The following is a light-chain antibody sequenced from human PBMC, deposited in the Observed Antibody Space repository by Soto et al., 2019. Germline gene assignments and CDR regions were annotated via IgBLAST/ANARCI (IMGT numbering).Light chain of an antibody. V-gene: IGKV1-5*03. CDR3: QQYNSYRA. CDR2: KAS. CDR1: ESIDSW. Sequence: DIQMTPSPSTLSASVVDRVTITCRASESIDSWLAWHQQKPGRAPKLLISKASSLESGVPSRFSGSGFGTEFTLTISSLQPDDFATYYCQQYNSYRAFGQGTKVDIK. J-gene: IGKJ1*01.